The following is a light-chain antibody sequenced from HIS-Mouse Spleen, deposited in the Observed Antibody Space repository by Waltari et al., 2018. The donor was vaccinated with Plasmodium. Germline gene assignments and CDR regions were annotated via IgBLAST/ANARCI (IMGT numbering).Light chain of an antibody. CDR3: CSYAGSSTFV. V-gene: IGLV2-23*03. CDR2: YGS. Sequence: QSALTQPASVSGSPGQSITISCTGTSSDVGSYNLFSWYQQHPGKAPKLMLYYGSNRPSGVSNRFSGSKSGNTASLTISGLQAEDEADYYCCSYAGSSTFVFGGGTKLTVL. CDR1: SSDVGSYNL. J-gene: IGLJ3*02.